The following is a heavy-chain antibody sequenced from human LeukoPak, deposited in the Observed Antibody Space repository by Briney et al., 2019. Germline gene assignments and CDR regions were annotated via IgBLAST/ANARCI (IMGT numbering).Heavy chain of an antibody. CDR2: INSDGSST. V-gene: IGHV3-74*01. CDR1: GFTFSSYW. CDR3: ARGGSDTAMAHDY. J-gene: IGHJ4*02. D-gene: IGHD5-18*01. Sequence: GGSLRLSCAASGFTFSSYWMHWVRQAPGKGLVWVSRINSDGSSTSYADSVKGRFTISRDNAKNTLYLQLNSLRAEDTAVYFCARGGSDTAMAHDYWGQGTLVTVSS.